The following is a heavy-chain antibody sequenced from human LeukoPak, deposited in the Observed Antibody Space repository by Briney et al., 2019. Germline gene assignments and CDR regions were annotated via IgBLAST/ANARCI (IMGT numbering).Heavy chain of an antibody. J-gene: IGHJ6*02. CDR3: ARPYYDYGDGMDV. D-gene: IGHD3-22*01. CDR1: GFTFTDHY. CDR2: ISSGSTYT. Sequence: GGSLRLSCAASGFTFTDHYMSWIRQAPGKGLEWVSYISSGSTYTNYADSVRGRFTISRDNAKNSLYLQMNSLRAEDTAVYYCARPYYDYGDGMDVWGQGTTVTVSS. V-gene: IGHV3-11*03.